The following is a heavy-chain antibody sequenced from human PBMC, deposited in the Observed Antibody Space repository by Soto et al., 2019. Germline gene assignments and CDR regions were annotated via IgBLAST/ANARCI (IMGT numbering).Heavy chain of an antibody. Sequence: QVQLVQSGAEVKKPGSSVKVSCKASGGTFSSYAFSWVRQAPGQGLEWMGGIIPIFGTANYAQKFQGRVTXAADESTSPAYLELSSLRSEDMAVYYCARVRVRFLEWLGSEGWGQGTLVTVSS. CDR2: IIPIFGTA. J-gene: IGHJ4*02. D-gene: IGHD3-3*01. V-gene: IGHV1-69*12. CDR1: GGTFSSYA. CDR3: ARVRVRFLEWLGSEG.